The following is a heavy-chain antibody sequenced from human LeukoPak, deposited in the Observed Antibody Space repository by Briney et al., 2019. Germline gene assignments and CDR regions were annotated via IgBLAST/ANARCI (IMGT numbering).Heavy chain of an antibody. D-gene: IGHD3-3*01. V-gene: IGHV4-31*03. CDR3: ARDRDYDFWSGYSSNDAFDI. CDR1: GGSISDGGYY. CDR2: IYYSGST. J-gene: IGHJ3*02. Sequence: SQTLSLTCTVSGGSISDGGYYWTWIRQYPGKGLEWIGYIYYSGSTNYNPSLRSRVTISLDTSKNQFSLKLSSVTAADTAVYYCARDRDYDFWSGYSSNDAFDIWGQGTMVTVSS.